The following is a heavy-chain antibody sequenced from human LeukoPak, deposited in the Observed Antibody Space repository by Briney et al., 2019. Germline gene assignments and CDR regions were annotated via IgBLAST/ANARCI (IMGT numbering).Heavy chain of an antibody. CDR1: GGSISTTNYY. D-gene: IGHD3-10*01. J-gene: IGHJ4*02. CDR2: VYYSGST. V-gene: IGHV4-39*07. CDR3: ARSSPNYYGSGSPIDY. Sequence: SETLSLTCTVSGGSISTTNYYCGWIRQSPVKGLEWFACVYYSGSTYYNPSLKSRVTISVDTSQNQFSLQLTSVTAADTAVYYCARSSPNYYGSGSPIDYWGQGTLVTVSS.